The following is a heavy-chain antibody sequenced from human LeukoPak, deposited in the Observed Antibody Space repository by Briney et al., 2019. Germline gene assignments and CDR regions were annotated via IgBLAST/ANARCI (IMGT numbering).Heavy chain of an antibody. Sequence: SETLSLTCTVSGGSISSYYWSWIRQPAGKGLEWIGRIYTSGSTNYNPSLKSRVTMSVDTSKNQFSLKLSSVTAADTAVYYCARGRADRGYSYGPRSYYFDYWGQGTLVTVSS. J-gene: IGHJ4*02. CDR2: IYTSGST. CDR3: ARGRADRGYSYGPRSYYFDY. D-gene: IGHD5-18*01. V-gene: IGHV4-4*07. CDR1: GGSISSYY.